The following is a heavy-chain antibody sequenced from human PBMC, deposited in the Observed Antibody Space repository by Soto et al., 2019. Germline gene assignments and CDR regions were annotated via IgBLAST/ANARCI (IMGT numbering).Heavy chain of an antibody. CDR2: IYYGGTT. CDR3: ANLAAHSRPLDP. D-gene: IGHD2-21*01. J-gene: IGHJ5*02. Sequence: SETLSLTCTVSGGSISPYYWTWIRQPPGKGLEWIGYIYYGGTTSYNPSLKSRVTISLETSKSQISLRLSSVTAADTAIYYWANLAAHSRPLDPWAPETLVTVP. V-gene: IGHV4-59*08. CDR1: GGSISPYY.